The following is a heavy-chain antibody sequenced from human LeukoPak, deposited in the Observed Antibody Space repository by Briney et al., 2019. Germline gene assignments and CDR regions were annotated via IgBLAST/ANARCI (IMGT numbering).Heavy chain of an antibody. D-gene: IGHD3-10*01. CDR1: GFTFSDYG. J-gene: IGHJ4*02. Sequence: GGSLRLSCAASGFTFSDYGMQWVRQAPGKGLEWVALISTDGSHKDYADSVKGRFTLSRDNSKNTLYLQMNSLRVEDTAVYYCARIGYYGSGSSGSNTGEFDYWGQGTLVTVSS. CDR3: ARIGYYGSGSSGSNTGEFDY. V-gene: IGHV3-30*03. CDR2: ISTDGSHK.